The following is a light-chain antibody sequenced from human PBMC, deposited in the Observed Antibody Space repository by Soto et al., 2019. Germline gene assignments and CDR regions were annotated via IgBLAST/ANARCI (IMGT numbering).Light chain of an antibody. CDR3: QQRNTWPPIT. J-gene: IGKJ5*01. CDR2: DAS. V-gene: IGKV3-11*01. CDR1: QSVRTY. Sequence: SPVALCLSQGARAALSCRASQSVRTYLAWYQVKPGQAPRLLIYDASRRASGVPARFSGSGSGTDFTLTISSLEPEDFALYYCQQRNTWPPITFGQVTRLEI.